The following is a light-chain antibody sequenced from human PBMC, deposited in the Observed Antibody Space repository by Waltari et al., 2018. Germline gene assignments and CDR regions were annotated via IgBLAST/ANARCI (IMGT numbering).Light chain of an antibody. CDR1: QSVSSSY. J-gene: IGKJ2*01. CDR3: QQHGTSPFT. V-gene: IGKV3-20*01. Sequence: EIVLTQSPGTLSLSPGERATLSCRASQSVSSSYLAWYQQKHGQAPRLLIYGASSRATGIPDRISGSGSGTDFTLTLSSLEPEDFAVYYCQQHGTSPFTFGQGTKVEIK. CDR2: GAS.